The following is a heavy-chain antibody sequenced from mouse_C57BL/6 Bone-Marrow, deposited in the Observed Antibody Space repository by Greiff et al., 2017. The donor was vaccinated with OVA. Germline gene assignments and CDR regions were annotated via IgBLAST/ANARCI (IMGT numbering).Heavy chain of an antibody. CDR2: IDPEDGET. D-gene: IGHD1-1*01. V-gene: IGHV14-2*01. CDR1: GFNIKDYY. CDR3: ARGRGYGSTYWYFDV. Sequence: EVQLQQSGAELVKPGASVKLSCTASGFNIKDYYMHWVKQRTEQGLEWIGRIDPEDGETKYAPKFPGKAPITADTSSNTAYLQLSSLTSEDTAVYYCARGRGYGSTYWYFDVWGTGTTVTVSS. J-gene: IGHJ1*03.